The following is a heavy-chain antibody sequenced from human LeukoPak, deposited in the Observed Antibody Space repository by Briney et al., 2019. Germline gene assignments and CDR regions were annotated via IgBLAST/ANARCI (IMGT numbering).Heavy chain of an antibody. CDR2: IIPIFGTE. CDR1: GGTFSSYA. V-gene: IGHV1-69*06. D-gene: IGHD3-10*01. J-gene: IGHJ4*02. Sequence: SVKVSCKASGGTFSSYAISWVRQAPGQGLEWMGGIIPIFGTENSAQKFQGRVTITADKSTSTACMELSSLRSEDTAVYYCANSLNYYGSGSLVYWGQGTLVTVSS. CDR3: ANSLNYYGSGSLVY.